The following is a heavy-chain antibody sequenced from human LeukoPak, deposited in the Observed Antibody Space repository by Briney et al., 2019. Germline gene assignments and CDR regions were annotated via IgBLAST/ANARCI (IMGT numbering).Heavy chain of an antibody. CDR1: GFTFSSYW. J-gene: IGHJ4*02. V-gene: IGHV3-74*01. CDR3: ARFLTVAVVPQRVDC. Sequence: GGSLRLSCAASGFTFSSYWMHWVRQAPGKGLVWVSRINSDDSSTSYADSVKGRFTISRDNAKNSLYLQMNSLRAEDTAVYYCARFLTVAVVPQRVDCWGQGTLVTVSS. CDR2: INSDDSST. D-gene: IGHD2/OR15-2a*01.